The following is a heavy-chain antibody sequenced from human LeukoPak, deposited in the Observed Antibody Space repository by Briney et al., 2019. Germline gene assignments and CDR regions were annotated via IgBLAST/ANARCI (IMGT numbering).Heavy chain of an antibody. CDR1: GFTFSSYA. CDR2: ISYDGSNK. Sequence: AGGSLRLSCAASGFTFSSYAMHWVRQAPGKGLEWVAVISYDGSNKYYADSVKGRFTISRDNSKNTLYLQMNSLRAEDTAVYYCARHGGAFDIWGQGTLVTVSS. J-gene: IGHJ3*02. V-gene: IGHV3-30-3*01. CDR3: ARHGGAFDI. D-gene: IGHD3-10*01.